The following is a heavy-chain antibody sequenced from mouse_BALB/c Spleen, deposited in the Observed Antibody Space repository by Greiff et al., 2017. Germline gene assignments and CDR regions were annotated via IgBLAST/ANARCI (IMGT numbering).Heavy chain of an antibody. CDR1: GFSLTSYG. D-gene: IGHD2-14*01. Sequence: VQLQQSGPGLVAPSQSLSITCTVSGFSLTSYGVHWVRQPPGKGLEWLGVIWAGGSTNYNSALMSRLSISKDNSKSQVFFKMNSLQAHDTAIYYCAREDRYDAYAMDYWGQGTSVTVSS. CDR3: AREDRYDAYAMDY. J-gene: IGHJ4*01. V-gene: IGHV2-9*02. CDR2: IWAGGST.